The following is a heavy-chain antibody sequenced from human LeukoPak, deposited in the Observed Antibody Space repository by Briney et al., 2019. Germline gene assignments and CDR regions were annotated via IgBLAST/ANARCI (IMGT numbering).Heavy chain of an antibody. CDR2: IYSSENT. D-gene: IGHD3-16*01. CDR1: GGSISSSSYY. V-gene: IGHV4-39*01. Sequence: SETLSPTCTVSGGSISSSSYYWGWIRQPPGKGLEWIGSIYSSENTYYNPSLKSRVTISVDTSKNQFSLKLSSLTAADTAVYYCARGQLYLYTQVDYWGQGTLVTVSS. CDR3: ARGQLYLYTQVDY. J-gene: IGHJ4*02.